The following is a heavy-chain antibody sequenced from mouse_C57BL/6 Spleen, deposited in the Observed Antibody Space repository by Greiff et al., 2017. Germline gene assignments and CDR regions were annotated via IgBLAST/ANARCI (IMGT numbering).Heavy chain of an antibody. V-gene: IGHV1-64*01. D-gene: IGHD3-2*02. CDR2: IHPNSGST. Sequence: QVQLQQPGAELVKPGASVKLSCKASGYTFTSYWMHWVKQRPGQGLEWIGMIHPNSGSTNYNEKFKSKATLTVDKSSSPAYMQLSSLTSEDSAVYYCARSNSSGYVLYFDYWGQGTTLTVSS. J-gene: IGHJ2*01. CDR1: GYTFTSYW. CDR3: ARSNSSGYVLYFDY.